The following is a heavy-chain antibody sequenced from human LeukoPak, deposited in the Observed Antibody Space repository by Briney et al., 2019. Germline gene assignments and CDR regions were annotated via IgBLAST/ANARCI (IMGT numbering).Heavy chain of an antibody. CDR1: GFTFSTYW. J-gene: IGHJ4*02. CDR2: IKPDGSEK. CDR3: TRSRFYFDY. V-gene: IGHV3-7*01. Sequence: GGSLRLSCAASGFTFSTYWMGWVRQAPGKGLEWVAKIKPDGSEKDHVDSVKGRFTISRDNAKNSLYLQLNSLRAEDTAVYYCTRSRFYFDYWGQGTLVTVSS.